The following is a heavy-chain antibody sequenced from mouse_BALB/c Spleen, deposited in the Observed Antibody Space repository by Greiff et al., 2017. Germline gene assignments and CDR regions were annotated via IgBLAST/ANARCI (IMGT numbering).Heavy chain of an antibody. J-gene: IGHJ2*01. CDR3: ARLGRDFDY. Sequence: EVKLMESGGGLVKPGGSLKLSCAASGFTFSSYAMSWVRQSPEKRLEWVAEISSGGSYTYYPDTVTGRFTISRDDAKHTLYLEMSSLRSEDTAMYYCARLGRDFDYWGQGTTLTVSS. D-gene: IGHD4-1*01. V-gene: IGHV5-9-4*01. CDR2: ISSGGSYT. CDR1: GFTFSSYA.